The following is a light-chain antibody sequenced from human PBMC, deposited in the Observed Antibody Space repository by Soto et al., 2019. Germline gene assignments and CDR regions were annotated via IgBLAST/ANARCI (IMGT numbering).Light chain of an antibody. CDR2: DAS. Sequence: EIVMTQSPGTVSVFPGETVTLSCRASQSVRSNLAWYQQKPGQSPRLLIYDASTRATGIPARFSGSGSGTEFTLTISSLQSEDFAFYYCQQFHYWWTFGQGTKVDIK. J-gene: IGKJ1*01. V-gene: IGKV3-15*01. CDR3: QQFHYWWT. CDR1: QSVRSN.